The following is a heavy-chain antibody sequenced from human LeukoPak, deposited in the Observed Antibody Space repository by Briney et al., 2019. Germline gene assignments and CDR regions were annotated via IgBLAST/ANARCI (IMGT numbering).Heavy chain of an antibody. J-gene: IGHJ4*02. CDR1: GFTFDDYA. Sequence: GGSLRLSCAASGFTFDDYAMHWVRQAPGKGLEWVSLISGDGGGTYYADSVSGRFTISRDNRKNSLYLQMSSLRIEDTAFYYCANSYSGSHFDYWGQGTLVTVSS. CDR3: ANSYSGSHFDY. CDR2: ISGDGGGT. D-gene: IGHD1-26*01. V-gene: IGHV3-43*02.